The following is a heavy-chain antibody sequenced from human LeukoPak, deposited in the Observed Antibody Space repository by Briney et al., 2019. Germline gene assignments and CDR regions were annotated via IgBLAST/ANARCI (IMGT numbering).Heavy chain of an antibody. J-gene: IGHJ4*02. CDR2: IHYTGAT. CDR3: ARGNILSGYCFDF. CDR1: GGSITGYY. D-gene: IGHD3-9*01. V-gene: IGHV4-34*01. Sequence: SETLSLTCAVYGGSITGYYWCWIRQPPGKGLEWVGEIHYTGATSYNPSHKSRATTSIDTSKNQVSLKLSSVTAADTAVYYCARGNILSGYCFDFWGQGALVTVSS.